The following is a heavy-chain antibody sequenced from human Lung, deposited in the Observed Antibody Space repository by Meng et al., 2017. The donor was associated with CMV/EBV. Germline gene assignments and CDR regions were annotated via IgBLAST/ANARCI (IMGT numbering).Heavy chain of an antibody. CDR2: NYYSGST. CDR3: ARDRTTGRDFAY. CDR1: GGASSSGDYY. V-gene: IGHV4-30-4*01. D-gene: IGHD4-11*01. J-gene: IGHJ4*02. Sequence: QVQLQESGPGLVKPSQTRSLTCTVSGGASSSGDYYWSWIRQPPGKSLEWIGYNYYSGSTYYNPSLKSRVTISVDTSKNQFSLKLSSVTAADTAVYYCARDRTTGRDFAYWGQGTLVTVSS.